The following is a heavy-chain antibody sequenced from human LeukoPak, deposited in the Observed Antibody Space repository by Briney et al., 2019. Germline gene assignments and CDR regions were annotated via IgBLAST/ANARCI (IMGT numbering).Heavy chain of an antibody. D-gene: IGHD3-10*01. V-gene: IGHV3-48*01. J-gene: IGHJ4*02. CDR1: GFTFSSYS. Sequence: GGSLRLSCAASGFTFSSYSMNWVRQAPGKGLEWVSYISSSSSTIYYADSVKGRFTISRDNSKNTLYLHMNSLRAEDTAVYYCAKDPIRGVRPYYFSSWGQGTLVTVSS. CDR3: AKDPIRGVRPYYFSS. CDR2: ISSSSSTI.